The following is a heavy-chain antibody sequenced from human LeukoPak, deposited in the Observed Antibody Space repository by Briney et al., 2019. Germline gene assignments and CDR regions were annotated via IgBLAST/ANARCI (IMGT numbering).Heavy chain of an antibody. V-gene: IGHV4-61*02. CDR1: GGSISSGSYY. D-gene: IGHD6-6*01. J-gene: IGHJ4*02. CDR2: IYTSGST. CDR3: ARDGSSSRSFDY. Sequence: SETLSLTCTVSGGSISSGSYYWSWIRQPAGKGLEWIGRIYTSGSTNYNPSLKSRVTISVDTSKNQFSLKLSSVTAADTAVYYCARDGSSSRSFDYWGQGTLVTVSS.